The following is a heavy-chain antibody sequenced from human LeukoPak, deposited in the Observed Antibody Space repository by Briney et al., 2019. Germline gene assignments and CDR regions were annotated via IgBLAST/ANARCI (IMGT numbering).Heavy chain of an antibody. D-gene: IGHD5-24*01. V-gene: IGHV4-34*01. CDR3: ARRSYNSPFRY. CDR1: GGSFSDYD. J-gene: IGHJ4*02. CDR2: INHSGST. Sequence: SETLSLTCSVYGGSFSDYDWSWIRQPPGKGLEWIGEINHSGSTNYNPSLKSRVTISVDTSKNHFSLNLRSVTAADTAVYYCARRSYNSPFRYWGQGTPVTVSS.